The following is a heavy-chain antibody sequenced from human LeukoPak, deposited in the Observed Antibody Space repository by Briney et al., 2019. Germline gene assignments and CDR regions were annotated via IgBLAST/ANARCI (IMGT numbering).Heavy chain of an antibody. CDR3: AREGAVGGGNFDY. V-gene: IGHV4-61*02. CDR2: IYTSGST. J-gene: IGHJ4*02. Sequence: PSQTLSLTCTVSGGSISSSSYYWSWIRQPAGKGLEWIGRIYTSGSTNYNPSLKSRVTISVDTSKNQFSLKLSSVTAADTAVYYCAREGAVGGGNFDYWGQGTLVTVSS. CDR1: GGSISSSSYY. D-gene: IGHD3-16*01.